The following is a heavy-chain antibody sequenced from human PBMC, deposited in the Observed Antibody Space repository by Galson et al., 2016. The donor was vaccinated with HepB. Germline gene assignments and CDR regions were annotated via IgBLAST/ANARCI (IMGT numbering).Heavy chain of an antibody. D-gene: IGHD2-2*01. CDR1: GFTFSRFG. V-gene: IGHV3-33*01. CDR3: ARGDCSSSTCYVIWFDP. J-gene: IGHJ5*02. CDR2: IWFDGRDA. Sequence: SLRLSCAASGFTFSRFGMHWVRQAPGKGLESVAVIWFDGRDAYYGDSVKGRFTISRDNGKNSLYLQMGSLRAEDTAVYYCARGDCSSSTCYVIWFDPWGQGTLVTVSS.